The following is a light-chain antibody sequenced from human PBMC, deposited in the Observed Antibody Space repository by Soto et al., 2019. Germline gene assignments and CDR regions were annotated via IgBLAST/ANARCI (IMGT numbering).Light chain of an antibody. Sequence: EIVMTQSPASLSASPGEIATLSCRVSQSVSTNLAWYQQNPGQAPRLLIYGASLRATGIPARFSGSGSGTEFTLTVSSLQSEDLTVYYFQQYNNWPRTFGQGTKVEL. CDR2: GAS. V-gene: IGKV3-15*01. J-gene: IGKJ1*01. CDR1: QSVSTN. CDR3: QQYNNWPRT.